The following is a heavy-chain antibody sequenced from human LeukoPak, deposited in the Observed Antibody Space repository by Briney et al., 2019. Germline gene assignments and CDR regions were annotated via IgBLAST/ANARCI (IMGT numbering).Heavy chain of an antibody. V-gene: IGHV3-23*01. J-gene: IGHJ4*02. Sequence: GGSLRLSCAASGFTFSSYAMSWVRQAPVKGLEWVSAISGSGGSTYYADSVKGRFTISRDNSKNTLYLQMNSLRAEDTAVYYCAKDESGGYDYFDYWGQGTLVTVSS. CDR3: AKDESGGYDYFDY. CDR1: GFTFSSYA. CDR2: ISGSGGST. D-gene: IGHD5-12*01.